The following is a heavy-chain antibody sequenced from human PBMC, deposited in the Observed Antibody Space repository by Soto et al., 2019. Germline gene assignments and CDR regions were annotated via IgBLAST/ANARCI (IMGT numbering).Heavy chain of an antibody. J-gene: IGHJ6*03. CDR1: GFTFSSYA. D-gene: IGHD2-8*01. V-gene: IGHV3-23*01. CDR2: ISGSGGST. CDR3: AKPYCTNGVCPYYYYYMDV. Sequence: GGSLRLSCAASGFTFSSYAMSWVRQAPWKGLEWVSAISGSGGSTYYADSVKGRFTISRDNSKNTLYLQMNSLRAEDTAVYYCAKPYCTNGVCPYYYYYMDVWGKGTTVTVSS.